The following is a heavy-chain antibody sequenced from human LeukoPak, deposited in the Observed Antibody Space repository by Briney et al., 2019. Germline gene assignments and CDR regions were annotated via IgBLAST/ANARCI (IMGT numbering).Heavy chain of an antibody. CDR1: GFSFSGHS. V-gene: IGHV3-48*04. J-gene: IGHJ4*02. Sequence: PGGSLRLSCAASGFSFSGHSMNWFRQAPGRGLEWVAFVSDGSTPTYYADSVRGRFTISRDNAENSLYLQMNSLRAEDTAVYYCARNKRATQYYFDYWGQGTLVTVSS. CDR3: ARNKRATQYYFDY. CDR2: VSDGSTPT.